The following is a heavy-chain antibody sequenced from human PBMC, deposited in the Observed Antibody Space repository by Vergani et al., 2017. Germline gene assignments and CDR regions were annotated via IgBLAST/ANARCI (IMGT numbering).Heavy chain of an antibody. Sequence: QVQLVQSGAEVKKPGASVKVSCKASGYTFTGYYIHWVRQAPGQGLEWMGWINPNSGGKNHAKKFQGRVTMTRDTSIRTAYMELSRRRADYTAVYYCASNCGDWSYYYYGMDVWGQGTTVTVSS. J-gene: IGHJ6*02. V-gene: IGHV1-2*02. CDR1: GYTFTGYY. D-gene: IGHD4-17*01. CDR3: ASNCGDWSYYYYGMDV. CDR2: INPNSGGK.